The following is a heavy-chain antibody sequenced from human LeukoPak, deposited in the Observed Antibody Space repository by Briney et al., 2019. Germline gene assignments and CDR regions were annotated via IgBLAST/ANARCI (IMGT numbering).Heavy chain of an antibody. CDR3: ARDTARNPELLDY. J-gene: IGHJ4*02. Sequence: GGSLRLSCAASGFTFSSYWMHWVRQAPGKGLVWVSRINSDGSSTIYADSVKGRFTIYRDNAKKALYVQMNSLRAEDTAVYYCARDTARNPELLDYWGQGTLVTVSS. D-gene: IGHD1-26*01. V-gene: IGHV3-74*01. CDR2: INSDGSST. CDR1: GFTFSSYW.